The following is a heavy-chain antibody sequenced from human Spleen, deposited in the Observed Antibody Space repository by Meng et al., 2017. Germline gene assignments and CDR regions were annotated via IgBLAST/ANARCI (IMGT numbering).Heavy chain of an antibody. CDR3: ARGPTTMAHDFDY. CDR2: INHSGST. D-gene: IGHD4-11*01. CDR1: GGDFSCYY. J-gene: IGHJ4*02. V-gene: IGHV4-34*01. Sequence: VPVPQWGTELLIPSESRPLPWAVYGGDFSCYYWSWIRQPPGKGLEWIGEINHSGSTNYNPSLESRATISVDTSQNNLSLKLSSVTAADSAVYYCARGPTTMAHDFDYWGQGTLVTVSS.